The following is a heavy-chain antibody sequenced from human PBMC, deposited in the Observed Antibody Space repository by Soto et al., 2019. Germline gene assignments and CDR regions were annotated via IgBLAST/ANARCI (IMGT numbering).Heavy chain of an antibody. CDR2: IYHSGST. D-gene: IGHD3-22*01. Sequence: SETLSPTFPFSGNSISRGGYYGSWLRQNPGKGLEWIGYIYHSGSTYYNPSLKRRVTISVDPFKNQFSLDRISVTAADTAVYYCARATYYYDSSGYPDVWGQGTTVTVSS. CDR3: ARATYYYDSSGYPDV. V-gene: IGHV4-31*03. CDR1: GNSISRGGYY. J-gene: IGHJ6*02.